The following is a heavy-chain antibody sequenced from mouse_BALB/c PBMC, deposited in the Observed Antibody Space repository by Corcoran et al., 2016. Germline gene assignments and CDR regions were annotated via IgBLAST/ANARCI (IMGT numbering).Heavy chain of an antibody. CDR1: GYSITSGYY. CDR2: INYDGSN. CDR3: ARNDYATVYLDY. J-gene: IGHJ2*01. V-gene: IGHV3-6*02. Sequence: DVQLQESGPGLVKPSQSLSLTCSVTGYSITSGYYWNWIRQFPGNKLEWMGYINYDGSNSYNPSLKNRISITRDTSKNQFFLKLNSVTTEDTATYYCARNDYATVYLDYWGQGTTLTVSS. D-gene: IGHD2-4*01.